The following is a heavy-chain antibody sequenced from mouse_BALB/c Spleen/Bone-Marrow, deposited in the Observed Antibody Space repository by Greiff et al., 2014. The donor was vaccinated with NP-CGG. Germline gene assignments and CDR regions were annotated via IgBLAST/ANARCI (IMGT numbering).Heavy chain of an antibody. CDR3: ARHGGYYGGARFAY. Sequence: VQLVESGGGLVKPGGALKLSCAASGFTFSSYGMSWVRQTPEKKLGGVATLSSGGNYTYYPDSVKGRFSISRDNAKNTLYLQMSSLSSEDTAVYYCARHGGYYGGARFAYWGQGTLVTVSA. CDR2: LSSGGNYT. V-gene: IGHV5-9-3*01. CDR1: GFTFSSYG. J-gene: IGHJ3*01. D-gene: IGHD1-1*01.